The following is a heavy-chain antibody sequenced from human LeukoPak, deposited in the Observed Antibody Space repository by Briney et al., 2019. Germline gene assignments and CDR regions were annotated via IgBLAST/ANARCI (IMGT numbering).Heavy chain of an antibody. D-gene: IGHD1-26*01. J-gene: IGHJ4*02. Sequence: GESLKISCKGSGYSFTSYWIAWVRQMPGKGLEWMGVINPDDSNTRYSPSFQGQVTISADKSISTAYLQWSSLKASDTAMYYCAKPGRSGSYSYFDYWGQGTLVTVSS. CDR1: GYSFTSYW. CDR2: INPDDSNT. V-gene: IGHV5-51*01. CDR3: AKPGRSGSYSYFDY.